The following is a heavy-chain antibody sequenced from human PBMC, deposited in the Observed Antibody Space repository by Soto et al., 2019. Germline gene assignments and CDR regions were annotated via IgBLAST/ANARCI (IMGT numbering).Heavy chain of an antibody. CDR1: GFTFSSYA. D-gene: IGHD6-6*01. Sequence: GGSLRLSCAASGFTFSSYAMHWVRQARGKGLEWVAVISYDGSNKYYADSVKGRFTISRDNSKNTLYLQMNSLRAEDTAVYYCAGSIAALDAFDIWGQGTMVTVSS. J-gene: IGHJ3*02. CDR2: ISYDGSNK. V-gene: IGHV3-30-3*01. CDR3: AGSIAALDAFDI.